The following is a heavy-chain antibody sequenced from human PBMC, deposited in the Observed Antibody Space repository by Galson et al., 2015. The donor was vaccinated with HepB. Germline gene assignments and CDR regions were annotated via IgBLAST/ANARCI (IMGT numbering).Heavy chain of an antibody. V-gene: IGHV3-49*03. Sequence: SLRLSCAASGFTFGDYAMSWFRQAPGKGLEWVGFIRSKAYGGTTEYAASVKGRFTISRDDSKSIAYLQMNSLKTEDTAVYYCTSSWGVSSGPDFIDYWGQGTLVTVSS. CDR1: GFTFGDYA. D-gene: IGHD6-25*01. CDR3: TSSWGVSSGPDFIDY. CDR2: IRSKAYGGTT. J-gene: IGHJ4*02.